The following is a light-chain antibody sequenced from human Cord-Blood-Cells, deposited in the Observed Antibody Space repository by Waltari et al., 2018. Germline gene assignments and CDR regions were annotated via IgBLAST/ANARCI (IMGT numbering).Light chain of an antibody. CDR2: EGS. Sequence: QSALPQPADTYGFPGPSIAIPCTGTRRDVGCSNLFSGYQQHPGKAPKLMIYEGSNRPSGVSNRFSGSKSGNTASLTISGLQAEDEADYYCCSYAGRSTLVFGGGTKLTVL. CDR3: CSYAGRSTLV. J-gene: IGLJ3*02. CDR1: RRDVGCSNL. V-gene: IGLV2-23*01.